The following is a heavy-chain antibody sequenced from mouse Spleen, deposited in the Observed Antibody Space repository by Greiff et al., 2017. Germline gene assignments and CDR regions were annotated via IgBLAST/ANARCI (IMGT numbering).Heavy chain of an antibody. J-gene: IGHJ3*01. CDR3: ARRGYDGYPLFAY. Sequence: EVKLMESGPELVKPGASVKIPCKASGYTFTDYNMDWVKQSHGKSLEWIGDINPNNGGTIYNQKFKGKATLTVDKSSSTAYMELRSLTSEDTAVYYCARRGYDGYPLFAYWGQGTLVTVSA. D-gene: IGHD2-3*01. CDR2: INPNNGGT. V-gene: IGHV1-18*01. CDR1: GYTFTDYN.